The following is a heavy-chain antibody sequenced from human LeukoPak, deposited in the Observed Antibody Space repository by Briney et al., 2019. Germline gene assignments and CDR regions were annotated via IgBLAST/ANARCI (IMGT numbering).Heavy chain of an antibody. V-gene: IGHV3-23*01. CDR3: XKEEGSGYYYFDY. Sequence: PGGSLRLSCAASGFTFSSYAMSWVRQAPEKGLEWVSAISGSGGSTYYADSVKGRFTISRDNSKNTLYLQMNSLRAEDTAVYYCXKEEGSGYYYFDYWGQGTLVTVSS. D-gene: IGHD3-10*01. CDR2: ISGSGGST. CDR1: GFTFSSYA. J-gene: IGHJ4*02.